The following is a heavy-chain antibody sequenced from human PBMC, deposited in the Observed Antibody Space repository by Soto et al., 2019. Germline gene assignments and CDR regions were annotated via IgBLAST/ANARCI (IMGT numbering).Heavy chain of an antibody. CDR1: GYTLTELS. CDR2: FDPEDGET. CDR3: AISGGSYSWGHYYYYGMDV. D-gene: IGHD1-26*01. Sequence: ASVKVSCKVSGYTLTELSMHWVRQAPGKGLEWMGGFDPEDGETIYAQKFQGRVTMTEDTSTDTAYMELSSLRSEDTAVYYCAISGGSYSWGHYYYYGMDVWGQGTTVTV. J-gene: IGHJ6*02. V-gene: IGHV1-24*01.